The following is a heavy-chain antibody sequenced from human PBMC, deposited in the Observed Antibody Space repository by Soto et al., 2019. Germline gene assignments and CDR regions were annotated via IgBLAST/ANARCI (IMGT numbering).Heavy chain of an antibody. Sequence: QVQLVESGGGVVQPGRSLRLSCAASGFTFGSYAMHWVRQAPGKGLEWVAVISYDGSNKYYADSVKGRFTISRDNSKNTLYLQMNSLRAEDTAVYYCARDRITIVRGLIGLAYYYYGMDVWGQGTTVSVSS. CDR3: ARDRITIVRGLIGLAYYYYGMDV. CDR2: ISYDGSNK. J-gene: IGHJ6*02. V-gene: IGHV3-30-3*01. D-gene: IGHD3-10*01. CDR1: GFTFGSYA.